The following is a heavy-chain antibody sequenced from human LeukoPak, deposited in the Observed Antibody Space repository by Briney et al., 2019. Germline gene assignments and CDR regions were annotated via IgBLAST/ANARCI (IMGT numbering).Heavy chain of an antibody. D-gene: IGHD3-9*01. Sequence: ASMKVSCKASEYIFTDYYIHWVRQAPGQGLEWMGWINPHSGGTNYAQNFQYRVTMTGDTSISTAYMGLSRLISDDTAIYYCARGGDNYDILTQWGQGTLVTVSS. J-gene: IGHJ4*02. CDR1: EYIFTDYY. V-gene: IGHV1-2*02. CDR3: ARGGDNYDILTQ. CDR2: INPHSGGT.